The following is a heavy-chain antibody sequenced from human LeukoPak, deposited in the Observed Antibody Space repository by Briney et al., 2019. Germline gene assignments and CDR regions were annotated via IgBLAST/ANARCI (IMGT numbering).Heavy chain of an antibody. CDR1: GGSISSYY. D-gene: IGHD1-14*01. J-gene: IGHJ4*02. V-gene: IGHV4-59*08. CDR3: ARHIYRTFYFDH. Sequence: SETLSLTCTVSGGSISSYYWSWIRQPPGKGLEWIGYTFYNGNTNCNPSLKSRVTISLDSAKNQFSLKLSSVTAADTAVYYCARHIYRTFYFDHWGQGALVTVSS. CDR2: TFYNGNT.